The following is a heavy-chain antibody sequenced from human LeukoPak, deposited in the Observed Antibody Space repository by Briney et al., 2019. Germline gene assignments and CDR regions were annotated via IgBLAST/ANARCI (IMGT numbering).Heavy chain of an antibody. V-gene: IGHV4-34*01. CDR3: ARCTYYDSSGLDY. CDR1: GGPFSGYY. D-gene: IGHD3-22*01. J-gene: IGHJ4*02. CDR2: INHSGST. Sequence: SETLSLTCAVYGGPFSGYYWSWIRQPPRKGLEWIGEINHSGSTNYNPSLKSRVTISVDTSKNQFSLKLSSVTAADTAVYYCARCTYYDSSGLDYWGQGTLVTVSS.